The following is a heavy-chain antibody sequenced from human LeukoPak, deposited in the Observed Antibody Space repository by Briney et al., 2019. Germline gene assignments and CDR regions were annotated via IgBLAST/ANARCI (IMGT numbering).Heavy chain of an antibody. Sequence: SETLSLTCTVSGGSISSYYWSWIRQPPGKGLEWIGYIYYSGSTNYNPSLKSRVTISVDTSKNQFPLKLSSVTAADTAVYFCARDRGVLDDWGQGTLVTVSS. CDR2: IYYSGST. CDR1: GGSISSYY. J-gene: IGHJ4*02. D-gene: IGHD2-8*02. V-gene: IGHV4-59*01. CDR3: ARDRGVLDD.